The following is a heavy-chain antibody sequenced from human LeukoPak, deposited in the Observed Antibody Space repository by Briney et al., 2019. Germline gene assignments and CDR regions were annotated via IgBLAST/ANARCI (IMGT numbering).Heavy chain of an antibody. V-gene: IGHV3-48*01. CDR1: GFTFDDYG. D-gene: IGHD2-15*01. CDR3: AKAPVTTCSGAYCYPFDY. Sequence: PGGSLRLSCAASGFTFDDYGMSWVRQAPGKGLEWVSYISSSSSTIYYADSVKGRFTISRDNAKNSLYLQMNSLRAEDAAVYYCAKAPVTTCSGAYCYPFDYWGQGTLVTVSS. CDR2: ISSSSSTI. J-gene: IGHJ4*02.